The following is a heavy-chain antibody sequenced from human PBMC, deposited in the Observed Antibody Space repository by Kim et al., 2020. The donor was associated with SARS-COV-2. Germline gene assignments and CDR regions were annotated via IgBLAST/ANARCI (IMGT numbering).Heavy chain of an antibody. D-gene: IGHD4-17*01. J-gene: IGHJ4*02. Sequence: AASVRGRFTISRDKSKNTLYLQMNSVRVEDTDVYYCVRGDCGGHVGNFNDWGQGTLVTVSS. V-gene: IGHV3-53*01. CDR3: VRGDCGGHVGNFND.